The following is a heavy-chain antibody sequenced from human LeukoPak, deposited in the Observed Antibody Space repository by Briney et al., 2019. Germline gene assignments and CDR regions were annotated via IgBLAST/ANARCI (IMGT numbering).Heavy chain of an antibody. CDR3: AKDLQISWLWGAFDI. D-gene: IGHD3-22*01. Sequence: GGSLRLSCAASGFTFSSYAMSWVRQAPGKGLEWVSAISGSGGSTYYADSVKGRFTISRDNSRNTLYLQMNSLRAEDTAVYHCAKDLQISWLWGAFDIWGQGTMVTVSS. CDR2: ISGSGGST. J-gene: IGHJ3*02. V-gene: IGHV3-23*01. CDR1: GFTFSSYA.